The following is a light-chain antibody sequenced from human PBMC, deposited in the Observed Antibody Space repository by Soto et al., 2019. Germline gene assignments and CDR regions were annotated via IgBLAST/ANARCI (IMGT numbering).Light chain of an antibody. J-gene: IGKJ4*01. Sequence: AIQLTQSPSSLSASVGDRFTITCRASQGISGALAWYQQKPGKFPKLLIYGASTLHDGFPSRFSGSGSGADFTLTISGLQPEDFASYHCQQTYSDISVGGGTKVEIK. CDR3: QQTYSDIS. CDR1: QGISGA. V-gene: IGKV1-13*02. CDR2: GAS.